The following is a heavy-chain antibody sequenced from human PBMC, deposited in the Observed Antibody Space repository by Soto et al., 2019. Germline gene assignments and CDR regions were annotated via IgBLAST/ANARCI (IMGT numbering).Heavy chain of an antibody. CDR1: GYTFTGYY. CDR3: ARGRTRGRGFDY. Sequence: ASVKVSCKASGYTFTGYYMHWVRQAPGQGLEWMGWISAFNGNTNYAQKLQGRVTLTTDTSTSTAYMELRSLRSDDTAVYYCARGRTRGRGFDYWGQGTLVTAPQ. CDR2: ISAFNGNT. D-gene: IGHD3-10*01. J-gene: IGHJ4*02. V-gene: IGHV1-18*04.